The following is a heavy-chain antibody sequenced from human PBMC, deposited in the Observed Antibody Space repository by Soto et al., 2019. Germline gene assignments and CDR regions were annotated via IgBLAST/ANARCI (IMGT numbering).Heavy chain of an antibody. J-gene: IGHJ4*02. V-gene: IGHV3-48*01. CDR1: GFNFSSYS. Sequence: GGSMRLSCAASGFNFSSYSMNWVRQAPGKGLEWVSYISSSSSTIYYADSVKGRFTISRDNAKNSLYLQMNSLRAEDTAVYYCARIHPGIAAAGADYWGQGTLVTVSS. CDR2: ISSSSSTI. CDR3: ARIHPGIAAAGADY. D-gene: IGHD6-13*01.